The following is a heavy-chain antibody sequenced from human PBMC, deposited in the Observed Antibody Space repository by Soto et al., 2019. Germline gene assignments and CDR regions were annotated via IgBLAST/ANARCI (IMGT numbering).Heavy chain of an antibody. Sequence: PGGSLRLSCAASGFTFSGYSMNWVRQAPGKGLEWVSSISSSNNYIYYADSVKGRFTISTDNAKNSLYLQMNSLRAEDTAVYYCARDLKRYSSSWYNWFDPWGQGTLVTVS. CDR1: GFTFSGYS. J-gene: IGHJ5*02. V-gene: IGHV3-21*01. D-gene: IGHD6-13*01. CDR2: ISSSNNYI. CDR3: ARDLKRYSSSWYNWFDP.